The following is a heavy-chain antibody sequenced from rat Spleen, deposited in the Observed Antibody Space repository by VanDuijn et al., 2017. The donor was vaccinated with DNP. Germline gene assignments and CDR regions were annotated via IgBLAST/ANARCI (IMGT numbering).Heavy chain of an antibody. CDR1: GFSLTTNS. D-gene: IGHD1-10*01. V-gene: IGHV2-63*01. Sequence: QVQLKESGPGLVQPSQTLSLTCTVSGFSLTTNSVSWVRQPSGKGPEWMGKMWYDGDTAYNSALKSRLSISRDTSKSQVFLKMNSLQPEDTGTYYCARHERYNNYAMDAWGQGTSVTVSS. CDR2: MWYDGDT. CDR3: ARHERYNNYAMDA. J-gene: IGHJ4*01.